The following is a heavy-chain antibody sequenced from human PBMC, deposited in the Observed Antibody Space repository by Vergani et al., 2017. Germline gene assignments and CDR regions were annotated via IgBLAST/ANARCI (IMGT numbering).Heavy chain of an antibody. D-gene: IGHD6-6*01. Sequence: QVQLQESGPGLVEPSETLSLTCIVSGGPISPYYWRWIRQPAGKGLEWIGRIYTSESTNYNPSLKSRVTMSVDTSKNQFSLKLSSVSAADTAVYYCASEYSSSVGFLAYWGQGTLVTVSS. J-gene: IGHJ4*02. CDR2: IYTSEST. CDR1: GGPISPYY. V-gene: IGHV4-4*07. CDR3: ASEYSSSVGFLAY.